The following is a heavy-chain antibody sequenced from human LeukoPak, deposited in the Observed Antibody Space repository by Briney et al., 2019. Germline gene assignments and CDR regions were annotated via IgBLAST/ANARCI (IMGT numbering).Heavy chain of an antibody. Sequence: SETLSLTCTVSGASISGYYWSWIRQPPGKGLEWIGYIYYSGSTNYNPSLKSRVTISVDTSKNQFSLKLSSVTAADMAVYYCARGDGYNRYGRQGTLVTVSS. CDR3: ARGDGYNRY. D-gene: IGHD5-24*01. J-gene: IGHJ4*02. CDR2: IYYSGST. V-gene: IGHV4-59*01. CDR1: GASISGYY.